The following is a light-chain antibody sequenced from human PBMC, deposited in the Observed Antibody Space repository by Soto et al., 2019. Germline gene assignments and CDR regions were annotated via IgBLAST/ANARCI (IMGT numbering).Light chain of an antibody. V-gene: IGLV2-14*03. CDR1: SGDVGGDNS. CDR3: SSYTSTSSYV. J-gene: IGLJ1*01. Sequence: QSVLTRPASLAGCAGQAITVSGTGASGDVGGDNSVSWYQQHPGKPPKLIIYEVSNRPSGVADRFSGSKSGNTASLTISGLQAEDEADYYCSSYTSTSSYVFATGTKVTVL. CDR2: EVS.